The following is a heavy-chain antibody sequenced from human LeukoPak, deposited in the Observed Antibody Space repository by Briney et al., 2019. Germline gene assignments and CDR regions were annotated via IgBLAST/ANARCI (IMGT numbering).Heavy chain of an antibody. Sequence: GGSLRLSCAASGFTFSSYAMSWVRQAPGKGLEWASAISGSGGSTYYADSVKGRFTISRDNSKNTQYLQMNSLRAEDMAVYYCAKKIFGVASNYFDYWGQGTLVTVSS. CDR2: ISGSGGST. V-gene: IGHV3-23*01. J-gene: IGHJ4*02. D-gene: IGHD3-3*01. CDR1: GFTFSSYA. CDR3: AKKIFGVASNYFDY.